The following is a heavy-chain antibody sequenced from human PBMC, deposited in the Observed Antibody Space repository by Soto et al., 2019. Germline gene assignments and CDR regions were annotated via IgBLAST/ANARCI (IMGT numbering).Heavy chain of an antibody. J-gene: IGHJ3*02. CDR3: ARDRGRLFDI. Sequence: GGSLRLSGAASGFSFSTYLMEWVCQAPGKGLVWVSQISNDGRSPEYADSVRGRFTVSRDNVKDTVYLQMNNLRAEDTAVYYCARDRGRLFDIWGQGTMVTVSS. D-gene: IGHD6-25*01. CDR1: GFSFSTYL. CDR2: ISNDGRSP. V-gene: IGHV3-74*01.